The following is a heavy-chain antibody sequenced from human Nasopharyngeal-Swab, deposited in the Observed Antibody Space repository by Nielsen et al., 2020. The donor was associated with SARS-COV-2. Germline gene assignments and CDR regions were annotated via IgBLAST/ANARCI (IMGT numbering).Heavy chain of an antibody. D-gene: IGHD3-10*01. CDR3: ARGGFDHAFDI. CDR1: GFTFSRYW. CDR2: IDSNGDSA. J-gene: IGHJ3*02. V-gene: IGHV3-74*01. Sequence: GESLKISCAASGFTFSRYWMHWVRQIPGKGLVWVSRIDSNGDSAIYADAVKGRFTVSRDNAKNTLYLEMGSLRAEDTALYYCARGGFDHAFDIWGQGIMVTVSS.